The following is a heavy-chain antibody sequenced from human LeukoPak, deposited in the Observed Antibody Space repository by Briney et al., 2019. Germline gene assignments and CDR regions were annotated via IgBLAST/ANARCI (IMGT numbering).Heavy chain of an antibody. Sequence: GGSLRLSCAASGFTFSSYGMHWVRQAPGKGLEWVSSISSSSSYIYYADSVKGRFTISRDNAKNSLYQQMNSLRVEDTAVYYCARGISRDGYNFDYWGQGTLVTVSS. CDR2: ISSSSSYI. V-gene: IGHV3-21*01. J-gene: IGHJ4*02. D-gene: IGHD5-24*01. CDR3: ARGISRDGYNFDY. CDR1: GFTFSSYG.